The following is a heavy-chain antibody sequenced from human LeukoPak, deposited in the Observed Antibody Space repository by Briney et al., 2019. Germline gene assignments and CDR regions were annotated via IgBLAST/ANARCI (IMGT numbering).Heavy chain of an antibody. CDR2: IYPGDSDT. V-gene: IGHV5-51*01. CDR1: GYSFTSYW. Sequence: GESLKISCKGSGYSFTSYWIGWVRQMPGKGLEWMGIIYPGDSDTRYSPSFQGQVTISADKSISTAYLQWSSLKASDTAMYYCARVTGGYSYGQGGGWFDPWGQGTLVTVSS. J-gene: IGHJ5*02. D-gene: IGHD5-18*01. CDR3: ARVTGGYSYGQGGGWFDP.